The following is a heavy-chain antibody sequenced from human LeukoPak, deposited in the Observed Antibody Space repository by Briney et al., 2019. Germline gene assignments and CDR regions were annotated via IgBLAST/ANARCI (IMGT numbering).Heavy chain of an antibody. Sequence: KSSETLSLTCAVSAYSISSGYYWGWIRQPPGKGLEWIGSIHHGGSTYYNPSLKSRITISIDRSKNQFSLKLNSVTAADSAVYYCATNVTYSFDNWDQGTLVTVSS. J-gene: IGHJ4*02. D-gene: IGHD2-21*02. CDR2: IHHGGST. CDR1: AYSISSGYY. CDR3: ATNVTYSFDN. V-gene: IGHV4-38-2*01.